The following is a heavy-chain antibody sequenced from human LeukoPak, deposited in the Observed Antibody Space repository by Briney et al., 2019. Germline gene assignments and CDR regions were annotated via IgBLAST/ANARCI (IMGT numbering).Heavy chain of an antibody. D-gene: IGHD3-22*01. CDR3: ARQSISGSSLSYFDY. V-gene: IGHV4-59*01. J-gene: IGHJ4*02. CDR1: GGSISSYY. CDR2: IYDSGST. Sequence: SETLSLTCTVSGGSISSYYWSWIRQPPGKGLEWIGNIYDSGSTNYNPSLKSRVTTSVDTSKNQCSLKLSSVTAADTAVYYCARQSISGSSLSYFDYWGQGTLVNVSS.